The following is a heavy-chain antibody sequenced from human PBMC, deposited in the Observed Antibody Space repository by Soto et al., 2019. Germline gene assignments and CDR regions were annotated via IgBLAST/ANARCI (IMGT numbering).Heavy chain of an antibody. CDR2: ISPDNGNT. J-gene: IGHJ6*02. D-gene: IGHD5-12*01. CDR3: ARALGYSGYAGMDV. Sequence: ASVKVSCKASGYTFTIYGINWVRQAPGQGLGWMGWISPDNGNTNYAQKLQGRVTMTTDTSTSTAYMELRSLRSDDTAVYYCARALGYSGYAGMDVWGQGTTVTVSS. V-gene: IGHV1-18*01. CDR1: GYTFTIYG.